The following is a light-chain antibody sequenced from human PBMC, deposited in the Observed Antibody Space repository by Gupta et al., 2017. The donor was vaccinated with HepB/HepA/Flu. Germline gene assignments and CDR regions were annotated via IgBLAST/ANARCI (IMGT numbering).Light chain of an antibody. Sequence: EIVMTQSPATLSVSPGERVALFCRASQSVHINLAWIQQKPGQAPRVLFYGASTRATGVPARFIGSGSRTEFTLTITSLHSEDVAVYFCQQDNNWPWTFGQGTKVEIK. V-gene: IGKV3-15*01. J-gene: IGKJ1*01. CDR3: QQDNNWPWT. CDR2: GAS. CDR1: QSVHIN.